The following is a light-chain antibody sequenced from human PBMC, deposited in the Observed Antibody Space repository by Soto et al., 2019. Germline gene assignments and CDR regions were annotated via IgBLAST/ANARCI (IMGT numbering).Light chain of an antibody. J-gene: IGKJ1*01. CDR3: QQYNNWPRT. V-gene: IGKV3-15*01. CDR1: QSVSSD. CDR2: TAS. Sequence: EIVMTQSPATLSVSPGERATLSCRASQSVSSDLAWYHQKPGQAPRLLIYTASTRATGIPARFSGSGSGTEFTLTISRLQSEDFAVYYCQQYNNWPRTFGQGTKVEIK.